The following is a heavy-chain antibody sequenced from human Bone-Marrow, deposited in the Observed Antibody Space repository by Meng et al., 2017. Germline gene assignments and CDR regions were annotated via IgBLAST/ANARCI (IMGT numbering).Heavy chain of an antibody. D-gene: IGHD3-10*01. CDR1: GYTFTDYY. CDR2: INPNTGVT. V-gene: IGHV1-2*06. CDR3: ARQLYGSGSCSPLPY. J-gene: IGHJ4*01. Sequence: VQLVQCGAEAKKPGASVKVSCKTSGYTFTDYYVHWVRQAPGQGLEWMGRINPNTGVTKYIQKFQGRVLMTRDTSIRTAYMEVNRLRSDDTAVYYCARQLYGSGSCSPLPYWGQGTLVTVSS.